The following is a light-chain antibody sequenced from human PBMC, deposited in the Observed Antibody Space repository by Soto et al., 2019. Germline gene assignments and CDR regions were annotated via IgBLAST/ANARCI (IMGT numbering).Light chain of an antibody. CDR3: CSHAGSNSWV. J-gene: IGLJ3*02. CDR1: SSDVGNYDL. Sequence: QSVLTQPASVSGSPGQPITISCTGTSSDVGNYDLVSWYQHHPGEAPKLLIYEATRRPSGVPNRFSGSKSGNTASLTISGLRAEDEAYYYCCSHAGSNSWVFGGGTQRPS. CDR2: EAT. V-gene: IGLV2-23*01.